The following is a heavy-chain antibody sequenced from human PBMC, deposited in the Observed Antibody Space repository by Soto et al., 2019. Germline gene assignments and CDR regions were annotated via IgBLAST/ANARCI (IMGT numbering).Heavy chain of an antibody. CDR2: ISYSGST. Sequence: SETLSLTCSVSGGSISNYYWSWIRQPPGKGLEWIGYISYSGSTNYNPSLKSRVTISVDTSKNQFFLRLSSVTAADTAVYYCATDDYGGYFDYWGQGTLVTVSS. J-gene: IGHJ4*02. V-gene: IGHV4-59*01. CDR3: ATDDYGGYFDY. D-gene: IGHD4-17*01. CDR1: GGSISNYY.